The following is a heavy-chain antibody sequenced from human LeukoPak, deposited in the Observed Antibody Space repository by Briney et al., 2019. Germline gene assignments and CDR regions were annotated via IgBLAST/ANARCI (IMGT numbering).Heavy chain of an antibody. CDR3: ARGYCSGGSCGYFQH. J-gene: IGHJ1*01. CDR1: GGSISSGSYY. CDR2: IYTSGST. V-gene: IGHV4-61*02. D-gene: IGHD2-15*01. Sequence: PSETLSLTCTVSGGSISSGSYYWSWLRQPAGKGLEWIGRIYTSGSTNYNPSLKSRVTISVDTSKNQFSLKLSSVTAADTAVYYCARGYCSGGSCGYFQHWGQGTLVTVSS.